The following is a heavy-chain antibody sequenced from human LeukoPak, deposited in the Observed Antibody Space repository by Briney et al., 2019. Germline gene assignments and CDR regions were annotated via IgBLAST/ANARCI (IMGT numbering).Heavy chain of an antibody. V-gene: IGHV4-59*01. Sequence: SETLSLICTVSGGSTSSYYWSWTRQPPGKGLERIGYLYYSGSTNYNPSLKSRVTISVDTSKNQFSLRLSSVTAADTAVYYCATSDSSGSYYFDYWGQGTLVTVSS. J-gene: IGHJ4*02. CDR3: ATSDSSGSYYFDY. CDR2: LYYSGST. CDR1: GGSTSSYY. D-gene: IGHD6-19*01.